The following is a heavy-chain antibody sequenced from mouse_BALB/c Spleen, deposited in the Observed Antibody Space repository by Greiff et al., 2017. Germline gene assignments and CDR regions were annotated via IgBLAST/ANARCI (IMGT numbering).Heavy chain of an antibody. CDR1: GFAFSSYD. J-gene: IGHJ1*01. CDR3: ARPKFIRYFDV. V-gene: IGHV5-12-1*01. D-gene: IGHD1-2*01. CDR2: ISSGGGST. Sequence: EVKLEESGGGLVKPGGSLKLSCAASGFAFSSYDMSWVRQTPEKRLEWVAYISSGGGSTYYPDTVKGRFTISRDNAKNTLYLQMSSLKSEDTAMYYCARPKFIRYFDVWGAGTTVTVSS.